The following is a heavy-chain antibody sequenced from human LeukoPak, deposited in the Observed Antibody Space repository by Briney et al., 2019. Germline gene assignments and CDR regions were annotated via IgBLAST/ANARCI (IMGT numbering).Heavy chain of an antibody. J-gene: IGHJ6*03. V-gene: IGHV3-66*02. D-gene: IGHD3-3*01. Sequence: GGSLRLSCAASGFTVSSNYMSWVRQAPGKGLEWVSVIYSGGSTYYADSVKGRFTISRDNSKNTLYLQMNSPRAEDTAVYYCARNRGITIFGYYYYYMDVWGKGTTVTVSS. CDR2: IYSGGST. CDR3: ARNRGITIFGYYYYYMDV. CDR1: GFTVSSNY.